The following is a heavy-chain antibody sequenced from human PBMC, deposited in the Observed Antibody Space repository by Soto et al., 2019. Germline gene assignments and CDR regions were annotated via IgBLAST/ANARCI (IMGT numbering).Heavy chain of an antibody. D-gene: IGHD2-15*01. CDR2: IYHSGST. V-gene: IGHV4-38-2*01. Sequence: TSETLSLTCAVSGYSISSGYYWGWIRQPPGKGLEWIGSIYHSGSTYYNPSLKSRVTISVDTSKNQFSLKLSSVTAADTAVYYCARGLVVVAAPDAFDIWGQGTMVTV. CDR1: GYSISSGYY. CDR3: ARGLVVVAAPDAFDI. J-gene: IGHJ3*02.